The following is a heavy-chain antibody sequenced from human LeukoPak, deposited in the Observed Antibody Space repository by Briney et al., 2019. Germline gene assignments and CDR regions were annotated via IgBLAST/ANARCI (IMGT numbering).Heavy chain of an antibody. CDR3: SRGSGWLSVY. Sequence: KPGGSLRLSCTASGFTFGDYLMSWLRQAPGKGLEWIGFISGGTTEYAASVKGRFTISRDDSTSIAYLQMNSLTTEDTAVYYCSRGSGWLSVYWGQGTLVTVSS. J-gene: IGHJ4*02. CDR2: ISGGTT. D-gene: IGHD6-19*01. V-gene: IGHV3-49*05. CDR1: GFTFGDYL.